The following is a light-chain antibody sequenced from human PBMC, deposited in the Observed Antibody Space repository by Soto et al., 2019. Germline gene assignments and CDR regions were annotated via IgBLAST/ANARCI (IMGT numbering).Light chain of an antibody. CDR3: GADHGSGSNFVYV. J-gene: IGLJ1*01. Sequence: QLVLTQPPSASASLGASVTLTCTLSSGSSNYKVDWYQQRPGKGPRFVMRVGTGGIVGSKGDGIPDRFSVLGSGLNRYLTIKNIQEEDESDYHCGADHGSGSNFVYVCGNGTKVTVL. V-gene: IGLV9-49*01. CDR2: VGTGGIVG. CDR1: SGSSNYK.